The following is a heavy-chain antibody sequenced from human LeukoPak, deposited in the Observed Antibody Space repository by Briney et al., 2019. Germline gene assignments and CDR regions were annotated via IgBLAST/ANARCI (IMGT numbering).Heavy chain of an antibody. CDR3: ARAGLLWFGRAFDI. Sequence: SETLSLTCTVSGGSISSGSYYWSWIRQPAGKGLEWIGRIYTSGSTNYNPSLKSRVTISVDTSKNQFSLKLSSVTAADTAVYYCARAGLLWFGRAFDIWGQGTMVTVPS. V-gene: IGHV4-61*02. J-gene: IGHJ3*02. CDR2: IYTSGST. CDR1: GGSISSGSYY. D-gene: IGHD3-10*01.